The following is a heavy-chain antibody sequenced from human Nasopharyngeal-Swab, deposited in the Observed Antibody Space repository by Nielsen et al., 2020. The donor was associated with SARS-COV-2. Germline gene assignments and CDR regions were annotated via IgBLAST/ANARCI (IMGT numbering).Heavy chain of an antibody. J-gene: IGHJ5*02. CDR3: ARLGYGDSNWFDP. Sequence: RRAPGKRLEWIGSIYYSGSTYYNPSLKSRVTISVDTSKNQFSLKLSSVTAADTAVYYCARLGYGDSNWFDPWGQGTLVTVSS. V-gene: IGHV4-39*01. D-gene: IGHD4-17*01. CDR2: IYYSGST.